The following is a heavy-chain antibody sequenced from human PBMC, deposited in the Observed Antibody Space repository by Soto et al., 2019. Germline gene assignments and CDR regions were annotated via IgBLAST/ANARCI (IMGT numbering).Heavy chain of an antibody. CDR1: GFTFSSYS. Sequence: EVQLVESGGGLVKPGGSLRLSCAASGFTFSSYSMNWVRQAPGKGLELVSSISSSSSYIYYADSVKGRFTISSDNAKNSLYLQMNSLRAEDTAVYYCARETGYSYGGVDYWGQGTLVTVSS. J-gene: IGHJ4*02. CDR2: ISSSSSYI. CDR3: ARETGYSYGGVDY. D-gene: IGHD5-18*01. V-gene: IGHV3-21*01.